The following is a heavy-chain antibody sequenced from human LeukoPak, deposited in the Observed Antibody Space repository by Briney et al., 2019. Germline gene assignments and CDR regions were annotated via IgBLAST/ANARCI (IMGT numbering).Heavy chain of an antibody. Sequence: ASVKVSCKASGGTFSSYAISWVRQAPGQGLEWMGWMNPNSGNTGYAQKFQGRVTMTRNTSISTAYMELSSLRSEDTAVYYCARVGGSSEDYWGQGTLVTVSS. V-gene: IGHV1-8*02. D-gene: IGHD6-13*01. CDR1: GGTFSSYA. CDR2: MNPNSGNT. CDR3: ARVGGSSEDY. J-gene: IGHJ4*02.